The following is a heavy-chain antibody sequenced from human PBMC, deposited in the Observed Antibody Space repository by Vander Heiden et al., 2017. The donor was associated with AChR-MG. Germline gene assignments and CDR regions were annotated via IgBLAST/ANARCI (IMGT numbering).Heavy chain of an antibody. D-gene: IGHD3-3*01. J-gene: IGHJ6*03. CDR2: IYYSGST. CDR3: ASIPHYDFWSGYYGYYYMDV. Sequence: QLQLQESGPGLVKPSETLSLTCTVSGGPISSSSYYWGWIRQPPGKGLEWIGSIYYSGSTYYNPSLKSRVTISVDTSKNQFSLKLSSVTAADTAVYYCASIPHYDFWSGYYGYYYMDVWGKGTTVTVSS. CDR1: GGPISSSSYY. V-gene: IGHV4-39*01.